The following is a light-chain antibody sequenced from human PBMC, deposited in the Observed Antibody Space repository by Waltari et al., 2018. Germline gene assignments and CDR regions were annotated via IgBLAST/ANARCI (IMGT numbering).Light chain of an antibody. CDR1: HSVGSS. Sequence: EIVLTQSPATLSLSPGETATLSCRASHSVGSSLAWYQQKAGQAPRVLIYEASKRATGIPARFSGSGSGTDFALTISSLDPEDFAVYYCQQRTNWPPIFTFGPGTKVEMK. J-gene: IGKJ3*01. CDR2: EAS. V-gene: IGKV3-11*01. CDR3: QQRTNWPPIFT.